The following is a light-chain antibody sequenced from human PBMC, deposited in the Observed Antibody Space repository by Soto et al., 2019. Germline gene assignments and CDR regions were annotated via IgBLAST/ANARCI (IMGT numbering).Light chain of an antibody. CDR3: SSYSSGSTLL. CDR1: SSDVGGYHF. J-gene: IGLJ2*01. V-gene: IGLV2-14*01. CDR2: EVS. Sequence: QSALTQPASVSGSPGQSITISCTGTSSDVGGYHFVSWFQQHPGKAPKLMIYEVSNRPSGVSNRFSGSKSGNTASLTISGLLTEDEADYYCSSYSSGSTLLFGGGTQLTVL.